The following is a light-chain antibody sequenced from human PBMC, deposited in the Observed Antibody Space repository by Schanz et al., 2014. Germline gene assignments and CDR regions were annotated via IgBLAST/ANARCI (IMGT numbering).Light chain of an antibody. CDR3: AAWDDSLNXGV. CDR2: SNN. J-gene: IGLJ3*02. V-gene: IGLV1-44*01. CDR1: SSNIGSDT. Sequence: QSVLTQPPSASGTPGQRVTISCSGSSSNIGSDTVSWYHQLPGAAPKLLIYSNNQRPSGVPDRFSGSKSGTSASLAISGLXXXDEAAFYCAAWDDSLNXGVFGGGTKLTVL.